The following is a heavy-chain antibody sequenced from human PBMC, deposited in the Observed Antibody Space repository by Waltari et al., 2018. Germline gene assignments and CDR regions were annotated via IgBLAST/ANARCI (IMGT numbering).Heavy chain of an antibody. CDR1: GGSISSYY. Sequence: QVQLQESGPGLVKPSETLSLTCTVSGGSISSYYWRWIRQPPGKGLEWIGYIYYSGSTNYNPSLKSRVTISVDTSKNQFSLKLSSVTAADTAVYYCARRAVAGTLDAFDIWGQGTMVTVSS. D-gene: IGHD6-19*01. V-gene: IGHV4-59*08. CDR3: ARRAVAGTLDAFDI. CDR2: IYYSGST. J-gene: IGHJ3*02.